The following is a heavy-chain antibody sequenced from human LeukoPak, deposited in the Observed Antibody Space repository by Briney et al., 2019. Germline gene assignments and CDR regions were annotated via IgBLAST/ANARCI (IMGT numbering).Heavy chain of an antibody. CDR3: ARVLRHDSLNAFDI. CDR1: GGSISSGGYY. Sequence: SETLSLTCTVSGGSISSGGYYWSWIRQHPGKGLEWIGYIYYSGSTYYNPSLKSRVTISVDTSKNQFSLKLSSVTAADTAVYYRARVLRHDSLNAFDIWGQGTMVTVSS. D-gene: IGHD3-9*01. CDR2: IYYSGST. J-gene: IGHJ3*02. V-gene: IGHV4-31*03.